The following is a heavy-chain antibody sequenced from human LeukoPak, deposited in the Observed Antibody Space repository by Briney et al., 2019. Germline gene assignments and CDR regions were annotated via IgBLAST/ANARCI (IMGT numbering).Heavy chain of an antibody. CDR1: GYTFTSYD. CDR3: ARVGVHSGSYLFDY. CDR2: MNPNSGNT. Sequence: ASVKVSCKASGYTFTSYDINWVRQATGQGLEWMGWMNPNSGNTGYAQKFQGRVTMTRNTSISTAYMELSSLRSEDTAVYYCARVGVHSGSYLFDYWGQGTLVTVSS. J-gene: IGHJ4*02. D-gene: IGHD1-26*01. V-gene: IGHV1-8*01.